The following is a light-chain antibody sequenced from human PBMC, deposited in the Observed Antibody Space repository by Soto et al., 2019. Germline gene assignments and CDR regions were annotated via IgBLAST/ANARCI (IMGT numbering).Light chain of an antibody. CDR2: WAS. CDR1: QSVLYSSNNKNF. Sequence: DIVMTQSPDSLAVSLGERATINCKSSQSVLYSSNNKNFLAWYQQKPGQPPKLLIYWASTRESGVPDRFSGSGSGTDFTLTISSLQAEDVAVYYCQQYRSTPLTFGGGTKVEI. J-gene: IGKJ4*01. CDR3: QQYRSTPLT. V-gene: IGKV4-1*01.